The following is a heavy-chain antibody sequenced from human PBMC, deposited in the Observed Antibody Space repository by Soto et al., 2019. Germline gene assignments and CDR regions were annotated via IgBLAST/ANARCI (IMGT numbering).Heavy chain of an antibody. Sequence: EVQLVESGGGLVKPGGSLRLSCAASGFTFSSYSMNWVSQAPGKGLEWVSSISSSSSYIYYADSVKGRFTISRDNAKNSLYLQMNSLRAEDTAVYYCARESEHDFWSGYYDHWGQETLVTVSS. D-gene: IGHD3-3*01. CDR2: ISSSSSYI. CDR3: ARESEHDFWSGYYDH. J-gene: IGHJ4*02. V-gene: IGHV3-21*01. CDR1: GFTFSSYS.